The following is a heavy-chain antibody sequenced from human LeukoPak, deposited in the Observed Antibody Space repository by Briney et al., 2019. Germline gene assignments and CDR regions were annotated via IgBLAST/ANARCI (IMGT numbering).Heavy chain of an antibody. Sequence: SETLSLTCAVYGGSFSGYYWSWIRQPPGKGLEWIGEINHSGSTYYNPSLKSRVTISVDRSKNQFSLKLSSVTAADTAVYYCARGTVAAAVDYWGQGTLVTVSS. V-gene: IGHV4-34*01. CDR2: INHSGST. CDR1: GGSFSGYY. J-gene: IGHJ4*02. D-gene: IGHD6-13*01. CDR3: ARGTVAAAVDY.